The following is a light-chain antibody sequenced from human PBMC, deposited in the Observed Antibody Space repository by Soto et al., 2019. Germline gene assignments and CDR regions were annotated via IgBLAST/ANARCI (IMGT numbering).Light chain of an antibody. CDR3: SSYAGSSLWV. Sequence: QSALTQPASVSGSPGQSITISCTGTSSDVGSYNLVSWYQQHPGKAPKLMIYEGSKRPSGVSNRFSASKSGNTASLTISGLQAEDEADYYCSSYAGSSLWVFGGGTKLTVL. CDR1: SSDVGSYNL. J-gene: IGLJ3*02. CDR2: EGS. V-gene: IGLV2-23*01.